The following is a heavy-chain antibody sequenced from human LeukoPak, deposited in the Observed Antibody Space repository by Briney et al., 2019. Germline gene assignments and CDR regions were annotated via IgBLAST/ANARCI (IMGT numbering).Heavy chain of an antibody. Sequence: PSETLSLTCSVSGDSMIGHFWSWIRQSPGKGLEWIGNVHYSLPSNFSPSLKSRVTISMDTSRSQFSLKLGTVTAADTAVYYCACYNFVGRTFDCWGQGTLVTVSS. J-gene: IGHJ4*02. D-gene: IGHD5-24*01. CDR3: ACYNFVGRTFDC. V-gene: IGHV4-59*11. CDR1: GDSMIGHF. CDR2: VHYSLPS.